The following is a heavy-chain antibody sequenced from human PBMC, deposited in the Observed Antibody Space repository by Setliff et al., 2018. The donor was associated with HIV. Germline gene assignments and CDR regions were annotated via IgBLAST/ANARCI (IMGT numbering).Heavy chain of an antibody. Sequence: SETLSLTCTVSGFSISTGHYWGWVRQSPGKGLEWIGSVYHSGSTYYAASLKSRVTISVDTSKNQFSLKLTSVTAADTAVYYCARQPPLSALQVWFGDYWGQESWSPS. CDR1: GFSISTGHY. CDR3: ARQPPLSALQVWFGDY. V-gene: IGHV4-38-2*02. J-gene: IGHJ4*01. CDR2: VYHSGST. D-gene: IGHD3-10*01.